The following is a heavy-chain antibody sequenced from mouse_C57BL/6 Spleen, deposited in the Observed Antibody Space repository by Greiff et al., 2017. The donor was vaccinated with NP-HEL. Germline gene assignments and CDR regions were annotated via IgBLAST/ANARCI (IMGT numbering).Heavy chain of an antibody. J-gene: IGHJ2*01. D-gene: IGHD1-1*01. CDR3: ARFGGSRDYFDY. Sequence: QVQLQQPGAELVKPGASVKLSCKASGYTFTSYWMHWVKQRPGQGLEWIGMIHPNSGSTNYNEKFKSKATLTVDRSSSTAYMQLSSLTSEDSAVYYCARFGGSRDYFDYWGQGTTLTVSS. V-gene: IGHV1-64*01. CDR1: GYTFTSYW. CDR2: IHPNSGST.